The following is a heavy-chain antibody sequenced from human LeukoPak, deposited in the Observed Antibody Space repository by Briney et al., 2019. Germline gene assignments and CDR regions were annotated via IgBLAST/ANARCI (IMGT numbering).Heavy chain of an antibody. D-gene: IGHD4-17*01. CDR3: AYTTDYYYYMDV. Sequence: GGSLRLSCGASGFTVSSNYMSWVRQAPGKGLEWVSVIYSGDNTYYADSVKGRFTISRDNSKNALYLQMNSLRAEDTAVYYCAYTTDYYYYMDVWGKGTTVTVSS. CDR2: IYSGDNT. J-gene: IGHJ6*03. CDR1: GFTVSSNY. V-gene: IGHV3-66*01.